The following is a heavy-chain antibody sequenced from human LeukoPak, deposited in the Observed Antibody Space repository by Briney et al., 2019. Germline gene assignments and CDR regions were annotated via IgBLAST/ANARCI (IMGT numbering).Heavy chain of an antibody. CDR1: GFTFSSYA. D-gene: IGHD3-10*01. CDR2: ISNSGEST. Sequence: GGSLRLSCAASGFTFSSYAMNWVRQAPGKGLEWVSTISNSGESTYYADSVKGRFTISRDNSRNTLFLQMNSLRAEDTAVYYCAKGAMVRGVLDYWGQGTLVTVSS. J-gene: IGHJ4*02. V-gene: IGHV3-23*01. CDR3: AKGAMVRGVLDY.